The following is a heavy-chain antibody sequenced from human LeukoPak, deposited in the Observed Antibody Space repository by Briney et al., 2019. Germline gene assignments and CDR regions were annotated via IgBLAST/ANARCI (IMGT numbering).Heavy chain of an antibody. V-gene: IGHV3-30*04. Sequence: GRSLRLSCAASGFTFSSYAMHWVRQAPGKGLDWVAVISYDGSNKYYADSVKGRFTISRDNPKNTLYLQMNSLRAEDTAVYYCARDRSGYSDDGLIDYWGQGTLVTVSS. CDR3: ARDRSGYSDDGLIDY. J-gene: IGHJ4*02. CDR1: GFTFSSYA. D-gene: IGHD3-3*01. CDR2: ISYDGSNK.